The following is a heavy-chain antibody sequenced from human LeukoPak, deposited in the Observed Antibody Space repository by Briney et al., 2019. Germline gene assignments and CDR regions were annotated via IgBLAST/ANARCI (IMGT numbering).Heavy chain of an antibody. J-gene: IGHJ4*02. CDR1: GFTVSSNY. CDR2: IYSGGST. D-gene: IGHD3-16*02. V-gene: IGHV3-53*01. Sequence: GGSLRLSCAASGFTVSSNYMSWVRQAPGNGLESVSVIYSGGSTYYADSVKGRFTISRDNSKNTLYLQMNSLRAEDTAVYYCARTYYDYVWGSYRFYYFDYWGQGTLVTVSS. CDR3: ARTYYDYVWGSYRFYYFDY.